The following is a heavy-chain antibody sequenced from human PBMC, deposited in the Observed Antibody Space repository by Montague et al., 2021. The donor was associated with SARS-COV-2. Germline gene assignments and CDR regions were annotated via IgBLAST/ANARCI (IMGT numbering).Heavy chain of an antibody. CDR1: GDSVSRNSVA. Sequence: CAISGDSVSRNSVAWNWIRQSPSRGLEWLGRTNYRSKWYNDYAVSVKSRITINPDTSKNQISLQLNSVTPEDTAVYYCARTSASSDYWGQGTLVTVSS. CDR3: ARTSASSDY. CDR2: TNYRSKWYN. D-gene: IGHD1-26*01. V-gene: IGHV6-1*01. J-gene: IGHJ4*02.